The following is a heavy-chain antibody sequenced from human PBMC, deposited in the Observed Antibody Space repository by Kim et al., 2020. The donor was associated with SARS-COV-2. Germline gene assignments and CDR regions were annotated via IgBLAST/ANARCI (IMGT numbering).Heavy chain of an antibody. CDR2: IWYDGSNK. CDR3: ARDPLVSPWGYYGMDV. CDR1: GFTFSSYG. D-gene: IGHD3-16*01. V-gene: IGHV3-33*01. Sequence: GGSLRLSCAASGFTFSSYGMHWVRQAPGKGLEWVAVIWYDGSNKYYADSVKGRFTISRDNSKNTLYLQMNSLRAEDTAVYYCARDPLVSPWGYYGMDVWGEGTTVTVSS. J-gene: IGHJ6*04.